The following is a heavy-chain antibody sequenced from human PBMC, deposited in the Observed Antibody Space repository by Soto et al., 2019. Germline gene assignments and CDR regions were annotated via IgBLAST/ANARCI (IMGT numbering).Heavy chain of an antibody. V-gene: IGHV4-59*08. CDR3: ARNVLGPDRWSVSFVDSYSDMYG. CDR1: GASIINFY. Sequence: SVTLSLTCPVSGASIINFYWSWIRQPPGKGLEWIGYVYYTGSTSYNPSLKRRVTFSADSSRGQFSLRLNSVTAADTAVYYCARNVLGPDRWSVSFVDSYSDMYGCCQGTSVTISS. J-gene: IGHJ6*02. CDR2: VYYTGST. D-gene: IGHD3-16*01.